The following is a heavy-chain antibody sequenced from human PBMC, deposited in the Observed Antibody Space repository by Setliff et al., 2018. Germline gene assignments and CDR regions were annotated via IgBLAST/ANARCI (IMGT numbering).Heavy chain of an antibody. CDR1: GDSISAAS. J-gene: IGHJ4*02. CDR3: ARGGTFRYFDY. Sequence: SETLSLTCNVSGDSISAASIMAWIRQPPGKGLEFIGYVYYSGAAKYDPSLKSRVTMSVDTSKTQFSLRLISVTAADTAVYYCARGGTFRYFDYWGQGTPVTVSS. CDR2: VYYSGAA. V-gene: IGHV4-59*01. D-gene: IGHD5-12*01.